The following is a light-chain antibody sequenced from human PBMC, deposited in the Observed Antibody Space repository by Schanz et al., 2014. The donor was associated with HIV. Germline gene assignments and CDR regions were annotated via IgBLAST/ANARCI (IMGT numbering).Light chain of an antibody. V-gene: IGLV2-14*02. J-gene: IGLJ2*01. Sequence: QSALTQPASVSGSPGQSITISCTGTSSDVGSYNLVSWYQHHPGKAPKLMIYEVSKRPSGVSNRFSGSKSGNTASLTISGLQAEDEADYYCSSYTSSSTPVVFGGGTKLTVL. CDR3: SSYTSSSTPVV. CDR1: SSDVGSYNL. CDR2: EVS.